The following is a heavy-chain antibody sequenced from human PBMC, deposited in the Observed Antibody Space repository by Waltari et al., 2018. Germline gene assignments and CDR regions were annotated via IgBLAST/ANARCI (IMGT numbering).Heavy chain of an antibody. Sequence: VRLVQSGAEMRKPGTTLKISCQVSGFEFGAIYVNVVRQAPANGLEWVGLVEPVEGRTLYAETFQGRVTIAADTSTNIVHMEVSGLRLEDAAVYYCTVSEVGKYFEKWGQGTLVTVSS. V-gene: IGHV1-69-2*01. CDR2: VEPVEGRT. CDR3: TVSEVGKYFEK. D-gene: IGHD3-10*01. J-gene: IGHJ4*02. CDR1: GFEFGAIY.